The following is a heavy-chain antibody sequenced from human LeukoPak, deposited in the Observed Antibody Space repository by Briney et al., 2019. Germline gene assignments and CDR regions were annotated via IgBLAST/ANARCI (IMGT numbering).Heavy chain of an antibody. CDR2: INHSGST. CDR1: GRSFSGYY. CDR3: ARGVGNILTGYSLDY. V-gene: IGHV4-34*01. D-gene: IGHD3-9*01. J-gene: IGHJ4*02. Sequence: SETLSLTCAVYGRSFSGYYWSWIRQPPGKGLEWIGEINHSGSTNYNPSLKSRVTISVDTSKNQFSLKLSSVTAADTAVYYCARGVGNILTGYSLDYWGQGTLVTVSS.